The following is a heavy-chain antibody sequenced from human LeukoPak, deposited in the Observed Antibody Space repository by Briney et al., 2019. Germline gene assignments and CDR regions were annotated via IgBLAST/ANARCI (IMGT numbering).Heavy chain of an antibody. Sequence: PGGSLRLSCAASGFTFSSYAMSWVRQAPGKGLEWVSAISGSGGSTYYADSVKGRFTISRDNSKNTLYLQMNSLRAEDTAVYYCAISGGYSYGYGIYFDYWGQGTLVTVSS. CDR1: GFTFSSYA. CDR2: ISGSGGST. V-gene: IGHV3-23*01. D-gene: IGHD5-18*01. J-gene: IGHJ4*02. CDR3: AISGGYSYGYGIYFDY.